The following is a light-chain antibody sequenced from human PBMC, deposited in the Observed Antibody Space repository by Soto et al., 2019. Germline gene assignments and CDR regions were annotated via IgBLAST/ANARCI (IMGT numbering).Light chain of an antibody. V-gene: IGLV2-8*01. CDR1: SSDVGGYNY. CDR2: EVS. CDR3: SSYAGSNLV. Sequence: QSALTQPPSASGSPGQSVTISCTGTSSDVGGYNYVSWYQQHPGKAPKVMIYEVSKRPSGVPDRFSGSKSGNTASLTVSGLQAEDADDYYCSSYAGSNLVFGGGTKLTVL. J-gene: IGLJ2*01.